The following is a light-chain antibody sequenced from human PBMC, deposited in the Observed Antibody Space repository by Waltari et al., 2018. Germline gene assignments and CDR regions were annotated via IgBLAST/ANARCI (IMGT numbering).Light chain of an antibody. Sequence: QSVLSQPPSESGTPGQRVTIPCSGTRSNVGSNTVTWYQHLPGTSPNLLIYSNNHRPSGGPDRFSASKSGTSASLAISGLQSEDEGDYYCAAWDGGLNGLIFGGGTKLTVL. CDR2: SNN. J-gene: IGLJ2*01. CDR1: RSNVGSNT. CDR3: AAWDGGLNGLI. V-gene: IGLV1-44*01.